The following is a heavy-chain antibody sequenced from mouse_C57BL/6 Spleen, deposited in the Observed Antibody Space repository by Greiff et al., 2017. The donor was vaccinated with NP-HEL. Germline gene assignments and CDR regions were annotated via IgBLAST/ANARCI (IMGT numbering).Heavy chain of an antibody. V-gene: IGHV3-6*01. CDR2: ISYDGSN. CDR1: GYSITSGYY. J-gene: IGHJ3*01. CDR3: ARDDYDGYYLFAY. Sequence: DVQLQESGPGLVKPSQSLSLTCSVTGYSITSGYYWNWIRQFPGNKLEWMGYISYDGSNNYNPSLKNRISITRDTSKNQFFLKLNSVTTEDTATYYCARDDYDGYYLFAYWGQGTLVTVSA. D-gene: IGHD2-3*01.